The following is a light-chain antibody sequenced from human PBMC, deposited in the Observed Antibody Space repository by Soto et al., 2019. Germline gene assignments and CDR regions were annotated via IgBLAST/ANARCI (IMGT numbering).Light chain of an antibody. V-gene: IGLV2-14*01. CDR1: SSDVGGYNY. J-gene: IGLJ2*01. Sequence: QSALTQPASVSGSPGQSITISCTGTSSDVGGYNYVSWYQQHPGKAPKLMIYDVSNRPSGVSNRFSGSKSGNTASLTISGLQAEDEAHYYCSSYTSSSTLYVVFGGVTML. CDR2: DVS. CDR3: SSYTSSSTLYVV.